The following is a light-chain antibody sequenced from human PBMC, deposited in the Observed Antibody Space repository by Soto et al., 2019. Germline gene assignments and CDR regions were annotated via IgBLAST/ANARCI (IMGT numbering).Light chain of an antibody. Sequence: DIVMTQSPLSLPVTPGEPASISCRSSQSLLHSNGYNYLDWYLQKPGQSPQLLIYLGSDRASGVPDRFSGNGTRTDFTLKISRVEAEEVGVYYCMQALQAPWSFGQWTKVEIK. V-gene: IGKV2-28*01. J-gene: IGKJ1*01. CDR3: MQALQAPWS. CDR2: LGS. CDR1: QSLLHSNGYNY.